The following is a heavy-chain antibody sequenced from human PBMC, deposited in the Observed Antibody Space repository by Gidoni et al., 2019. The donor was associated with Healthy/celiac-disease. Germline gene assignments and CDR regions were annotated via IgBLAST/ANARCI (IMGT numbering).Heavy chain of an antibody. CDR2: IIPIFGTA. J-gene: IGHJ5*02. V-gene: IGHV1-69*01. CDR1: VGTFSSYA. Sequence: QVQLVQSGADVKKPGSSVKVSCKASVGTFSSYAISWVRQAPGQGLEWMGGIIPIFGTANYAQKCQGRVTITADESTSTAYMELSSLRSEDTAVYYCARRPFNYSPGWFDPWGQGTLVTVSS. CDR3: ARRPFNYSPGWFDP. D-gene: IGHD2-21*01.